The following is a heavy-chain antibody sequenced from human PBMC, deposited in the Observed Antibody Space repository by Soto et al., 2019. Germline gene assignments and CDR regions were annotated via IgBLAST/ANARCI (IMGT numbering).Heavy chain of an antibody. V-gene: IGHV4-61*01. Sequence: PSETLSLTCSDSGDSVSRGSYHWSWIRQPPGKGLEWIGFKPYTGSPDYNPSLKSRVVISIDRSKNQFSLKLASVTATDTAVYFCAKVGWGGDSWGQGTLVTVPS. D-gene: IGHD7-27*01. CDR3: AKVGWGGDS. CDR2: KPYTGSP. J-gene: IGHJ4*02. CDR1: GDSVSRGSYH.